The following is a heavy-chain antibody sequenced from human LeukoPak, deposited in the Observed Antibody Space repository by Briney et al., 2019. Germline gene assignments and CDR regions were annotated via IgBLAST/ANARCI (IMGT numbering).Heavy chain of an antibody. CDR1: GGSISSSTYY. V-gene: IGHV4-39*01. Sequence: ASETLSLTCTVSGGSISSSTYYWGWIRQPPGKGLEWIGCIYYSGSTYYNPSLKSRVTISVDTSKNQFSLKLGSVTAADTALYFCARSTVTTRYYFDYWGQGTLVTVSS. CDR2: IYYSGST. D-gene: IGHD4-17*01. J-gene: IGHJ4*02. CDR3: ARSTVTTRYYFDY.